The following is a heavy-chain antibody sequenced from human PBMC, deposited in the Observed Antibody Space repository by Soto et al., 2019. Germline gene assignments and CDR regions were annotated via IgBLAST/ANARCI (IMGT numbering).Heavy chain of an antibody. CDR2: IKQDGSEK. V-gene: IGHV3-7*01. CDR1: GFTFSTYW. CDR3: ARVCRYQLLSDYYYYMDA. Sequence: GGSLRLSCAASGFTFSTYWMSWVRQAPGRGLEWVANIKQDGSEKYYVDSVKGRFTISRDNAKNSLYLQMNSLRAEDTAVYYCARVCRYQLLSDYYYYMDAWGKGTTVTVSS. J-gene: IGHJ6*03. D-gene: IGHD2-2*01.